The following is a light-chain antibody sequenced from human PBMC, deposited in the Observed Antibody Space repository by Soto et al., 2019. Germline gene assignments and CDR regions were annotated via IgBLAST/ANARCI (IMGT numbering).Light chain of an antibody. CDR3: QQYNNWPFS. V-gene: IGKV3-15*01. CDR2: DIS. Sequence: EIVLTQSPGTLSLSPGERATLSCRAAQDVTTNFAWYQLRRGQPPRLLIYDISTRATGVPARFSGSGSGTEFTLTISGLQSEDFALYFCQQYNNWPFSFGPGTRLENK. J-gene: IGKJ5*01. CDR1: QDVTTN.